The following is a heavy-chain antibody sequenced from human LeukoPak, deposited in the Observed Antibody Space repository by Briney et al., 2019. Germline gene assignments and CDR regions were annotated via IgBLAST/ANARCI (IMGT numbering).Heavy chain of an antibody. V-gene: IGHV1-2*02. CDR3: ARTGYGDYVVDY. D-gene: IGHD4-17*01. CDR1: GYTFTGYY. CDR2: INPNSGGT. Sequence: ASVKVSCKASGYTFTGYYMHWVRQAPGQGLEWMGWINPNSGGTNYAQKFQGRVTMTRDTSISTDYMELSRLRSDDTAVYYCARTGYGDYVVDYWGQGTLVTVSS. J-gene: IGHJ4*02.